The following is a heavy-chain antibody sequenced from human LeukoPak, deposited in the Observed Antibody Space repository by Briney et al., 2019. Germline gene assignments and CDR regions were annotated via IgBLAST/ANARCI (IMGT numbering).Heavy chain of an antibody. CDR2: ISATGGST. Sequence: GGSLRLSCAASGFTFSSYAMSWVRQAPEKGLEWVSAISATGGSTYHADSVKGRFTISRDNAENSLYLQMNSLRVEDTAVYFCAREIRGEGFDYWGQGTLVTVSS. J-gene: IGHJ4*02. CDR3: AREIRGEGFDY. CDR1: GFTFSSYA. V-gene: IGHV3-23*01. D-gene: IGHD3-10*01.